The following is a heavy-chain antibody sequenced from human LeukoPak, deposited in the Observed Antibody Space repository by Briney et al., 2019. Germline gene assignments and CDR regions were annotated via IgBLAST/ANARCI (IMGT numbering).Heavy chain of an antibody. CDR2: INPSGGST. V-gene: IGHV1-46*01. Sequence: ASVKVSCKASGYTFTSYYMHWVRQAPGQGLEWMGIINPSGGSTSYAQKFQGRVTMTRDTSTSTVYMELSSLRSEDTAVYYCARERQSVGATQGGVDYWGQGTLVTVSS. CDR1: GYTFTSYY. CDR3: ARERQSVGATQGGVDY. J-gene: IGHJ4*02. D-gene: IGHD1-26*01.